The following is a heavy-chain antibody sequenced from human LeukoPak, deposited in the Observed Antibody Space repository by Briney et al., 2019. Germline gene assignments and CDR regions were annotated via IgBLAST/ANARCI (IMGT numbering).Heavy chain of an antibody. CDR2: IAWNGGRV. V-gene: IGHV3-9*01. CDR1: GFTFDDYA. D-gene: IGHD4-17*01. J-gene: IGHJ4*02. Sequence: PGRSLRLSCAASGFTFDDYAMHWVRQVPGKGLEWVSGIAWNGGRVDYVDSVEGRFAISRDNAKNSLYLQMDSLRVEDTAFYYCVKDKSTVISLGGGNDFWGQGTLVTVSS. CDR3: VKDKSTVISLGGGNDF.